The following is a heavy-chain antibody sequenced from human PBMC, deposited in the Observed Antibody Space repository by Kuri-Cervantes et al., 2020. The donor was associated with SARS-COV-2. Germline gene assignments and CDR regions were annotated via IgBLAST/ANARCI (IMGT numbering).Heavy chain of an antibody. CDR2: INPSGGST. D-gene: IGHD5-18*01. CDR3: ARDSFRWMGANSGQQLWHKNYYYYGMDV. V-gene: IGHV1-46*01. CDR1: GYTFTSYY. Sequence: ASVKVSCKASGYTFTSYYMHWVRQAPGQGLEWMGIINPSGGSTSYAQKFQGRVTMTRGTSTSTVYMELSSLRSEDTAVYYCARDSFRWMGANSGQQLWHKNYYYYGMDVWGQGTTVTVSS. J-gene: IGHJ6*02.